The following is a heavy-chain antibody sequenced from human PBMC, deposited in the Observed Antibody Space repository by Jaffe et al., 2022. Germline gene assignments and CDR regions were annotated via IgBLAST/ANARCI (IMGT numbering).Heavy chain of an antibody. V-gene: IGHV1-46*03. J-gene: IGHJ4*02. Sequence: QVQVVQSGAEVKKPGASVKVSCKASGYIFTTYYMHWVRQAPGQGLEWMAIINPGGGNSGYAQKFRGRVTMTRDTSTSTVYMELSSLRSDDTAVYYCARGGRLGSPGQAEWYWGQGTLVTVSS. CDR3: ARGGRLGSPGQAEWY. D-gene: IGHD3-3*01. CDR1: GYIFTTYY. CDR2: INPGGGNS.